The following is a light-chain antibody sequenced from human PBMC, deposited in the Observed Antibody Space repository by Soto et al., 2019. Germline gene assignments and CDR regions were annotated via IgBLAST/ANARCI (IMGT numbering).Light chain of an antibody. J-gene: IGKJ1*01. Sequence: DVVMTQSPDSLAVSLGERATINCRSSQSLLFRSNNKNYLAWYQQKPGQPPKLLISWASSRESGVPDRFSGSGSGTDFTLTISSLQAEDVAVYYCQQDYDTLRTFGQGTKVEIK. CDR3: QQDYDTLRT. CDR1: QSLLFRSNNKNY. CDR2: WAS. V-gene: IGKV4-1*01.